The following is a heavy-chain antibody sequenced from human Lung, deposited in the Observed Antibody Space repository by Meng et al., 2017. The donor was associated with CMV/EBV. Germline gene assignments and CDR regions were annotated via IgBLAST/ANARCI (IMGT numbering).Heavy chain of an antibody. D-gene: IGHD6-6*01. CDR1: GGSISSSSYY. CDR2: IYYSGST. V-gene: IGHV4-39*01. Sequence: GSXRLXCTVSGGSISSSSYYWGWIRQPPGKGLEWIGSIYYSGSTYYNPSLKSRVTISVDTSKNQFSLKLSSVTAADTAVYYCARPIYSSSSFDYLGQGTLVTVSS. J-gene: IGHJ4*02. CDR3: ARPIYSSSSFDY.